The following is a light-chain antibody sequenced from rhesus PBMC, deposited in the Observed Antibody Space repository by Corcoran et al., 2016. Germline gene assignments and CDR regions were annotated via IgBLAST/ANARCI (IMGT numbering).Light chain of an antibody. CDR2: KAS. CDR1: QGISSW. J-gene: IGKJ1*01. CDR3: QQYSSRPWT. V-gene: IGKV1-22*01. Sequence: DIQMTQSPSSLSASVGDTVTITCRASQGISSWLAWYQQKPGKAPKLLIYKASSSQRGVPSRFSGRGSGTEFTLPVNSLQSDDFATYYFQQYSSRPWTFGQGTKVDIK.